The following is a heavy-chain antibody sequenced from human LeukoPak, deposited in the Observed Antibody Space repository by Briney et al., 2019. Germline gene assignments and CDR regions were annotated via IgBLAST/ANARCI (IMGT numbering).Heavy chain of an antibody. CDR1: GFTFSSYA. V-gene: IGHV3-23*01. CDR2: ISGSGGST. D-gene: IGHD1-26*01. J-gene: IGHJ4*02. Sequence: SGGSLRLSCAASGFTFSSYAMSWVRQAPGKGLEWVSAISGSGGSTYYADSVKGRFTISRDNSKNTLYLQMNSLRAEDTAVYYCARDSVSGSYHFDYWGQGTLVTVSS. CDR3: ARDSVSGSYHFDY.